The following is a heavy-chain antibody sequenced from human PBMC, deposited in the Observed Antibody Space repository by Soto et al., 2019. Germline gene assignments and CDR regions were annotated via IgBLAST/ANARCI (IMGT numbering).Heavy chain of an antibody. D-gene: IGHD2-15*01. CDR1: GYTFTDLD. V-gene: IGHV1-8*01. Sequence: GASVKVSCKASGYTFTDLDVNWVRQVTGQGLEWMGWISPKRGETGYSQKFQGRFTMTRDTSISPAYMELNNLESDDTGVYYCARGIEEGYDYWGQGTLVTVSS. J-gene: IGHJ4*02. CDR2: ISPKRGET. CDR3: ARGIEEGYDY.